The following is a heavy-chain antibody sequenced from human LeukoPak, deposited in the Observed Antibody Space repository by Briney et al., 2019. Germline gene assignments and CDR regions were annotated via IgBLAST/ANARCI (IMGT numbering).Heavy chain of an antibody. V-gene: IGHV4-34*01. CDR3: ARELRGAHDAFDI. Sequence: SETLSLTCAVYGGSFSGYYWSWIRQPPGKGLEWIGEINHSGSTNYNPSLKSRVTISVDTSKNQFSLKLSSVTAADTAVYYCARELRGAHDAFDIWGQGTMVTVSS. D-gene: IGHD3-10*01. CDR1: GGSFSGYY. J-gene: IGHJ3*02. CDR2: INHSGST.